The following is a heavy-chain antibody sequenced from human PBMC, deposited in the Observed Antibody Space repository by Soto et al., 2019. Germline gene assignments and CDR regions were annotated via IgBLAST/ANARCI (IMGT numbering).Heavy chain of an antibody. Sequence: ASVKVSCKASGGTSSSYAISWVRQAPGQGLEWMGGIIPIFGTANYAQKFQGRVTITADESTSTAYMELSSLRSEDTAVYYCAREPKEYSSSSTSLYYFDYWGQGTLVTVSS. V-gene: IGHV1-69*13. CDR1: GGTSSSYA. CDR3: AREPKEYSSSSTSLYYFDY. J-gene: IGHJ4*02. D-gene: IGHD6-6*01. CDR2: IIPIFGTA.